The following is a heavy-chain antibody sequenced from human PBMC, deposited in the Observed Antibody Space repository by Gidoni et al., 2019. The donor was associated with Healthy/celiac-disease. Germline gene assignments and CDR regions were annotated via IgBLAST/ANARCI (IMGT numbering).Heavy chain of an antibody. D-gene: IGHD3-10*01. CDR2: ISSSSSYI. CDR1: GFTSSSYS. CDR3: AREYGSGSPFPTYYMDV. V-gene: IGHV3-21*01. J-gene: IGHJ6*03. Sequence: EVQLVESGGGLVKPGGSLRLSCAVSGFTSSSYSMNWVRQAPGKGLEWVSSISSSSSYIYYADSVKSRFTITRDNAKNSLYLQMNSLRAEDTAVYYCAREYGSGSPFPTYYMDVWGKGTTVTVSS.